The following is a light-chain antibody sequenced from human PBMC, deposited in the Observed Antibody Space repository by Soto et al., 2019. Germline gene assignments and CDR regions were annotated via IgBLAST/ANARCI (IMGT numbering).Light chain of an antibody. J-gene: IGKJ5*01. CDR1: QSVSSSY. CDR2: GAS. Sequence: EIVLTQSPGTLSLSPGERATLSCRASQSVSSSYLAWYQQKPGQAPRLLIYGASSRATGIPDRFSGSGSGTDFTLTISRLEPEDFAVYYCKQYGSSPNLGQGTRLEIK. V-gene: IGKV3-20*01. CDR3: KQYGSSPN.